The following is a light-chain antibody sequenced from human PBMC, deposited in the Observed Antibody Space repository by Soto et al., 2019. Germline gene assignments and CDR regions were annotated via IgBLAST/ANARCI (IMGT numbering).Light chain of an antibody. CDR2: GAS. V-gene: IGKV3-20*01. CDR1: QTVSSNF. CDR3: QQYGSSGT. Sequence: EMVLTQSPDTLSLSPGERATLSCRASQTVSSNFLAWYQQRPGQAPRLLIYGASSRAAGIPDRFSGSGSGTDFTLTISRLEPEDFAVYYCQQYGSSGTFGQGTKVDIK. J-gene: IGKJ1*01.